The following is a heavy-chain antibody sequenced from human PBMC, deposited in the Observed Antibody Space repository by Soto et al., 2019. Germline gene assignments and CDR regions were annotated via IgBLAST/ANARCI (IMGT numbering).Heavy chain of an antibody. CDR3: ARHSLRGGIAAAGTGDY. V-gene: IGHV5-51*01. CDR1: GYSFTSYW. D-gene: IGHD6-13*01. Sequence: GESLKISCKGSGYSFTSYWIGWVRQMPGKGLEWMGIIYPGDSDTRYSPSFQGQVTISADKSISTAYLQWSSLKASDTAMYYCARHSLRGGIAAAGTGDYWGQGTLVTVSS. CDR2: IYPGDSDT. J-gene: IGHJ4*02.